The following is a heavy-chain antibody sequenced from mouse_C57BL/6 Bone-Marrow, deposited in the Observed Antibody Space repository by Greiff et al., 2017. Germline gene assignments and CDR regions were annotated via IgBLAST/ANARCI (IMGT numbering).Heavy chain of an antibody. V-gene: IGHV6-3*01. J-gene: IGHJ1*03. CDR1: GFTFSNYW. CDR2: IRLKSDNYAT. D-gene: IGHD4-1*01. Sequence: EVKLMESGGGLVQPGGSMKLSCVASGFTFSNYWMNWVRQSPEKGLEWVAQIRLKSDNYATHYAESVKGRFTISRDDSKSSVYLKMNNLKAEDTVIYYCTANWVWYFDVWGTGTTVTVSS. CDR3: TANWVWYFDV.